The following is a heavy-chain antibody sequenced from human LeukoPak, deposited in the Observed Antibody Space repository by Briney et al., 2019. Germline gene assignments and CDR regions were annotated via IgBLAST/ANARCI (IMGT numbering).Heavy chain of an antibody. D-gene: IGHD3-22*01. V-gene: IGHV4-59*01. CDR3: ARVPDYYDSSGLAHFDY. CDR2: IYYSGST. CDR1: GFTFSDYS. Sequence: GSLRLSCAASGFTFSDYSMNWVRQAPGKGLEWIGYIYYSGSTNYNPSLKSRVTISVDTSKNQFSLKLRSVTAADTAVYYCARVPDYYDSSGLAHFDYWGQGTLVTVSS. J-gene: IGHJ4*02.